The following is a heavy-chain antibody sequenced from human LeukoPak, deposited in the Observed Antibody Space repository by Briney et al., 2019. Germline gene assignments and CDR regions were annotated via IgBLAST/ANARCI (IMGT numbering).Heavy chain of an antibody. V-gene: IGHV4-59*01. J-gene: IGHJ4*02. Sequence: SETLSLTCTVSGGSISSYYWSWIRQPPGKGLEWIGYIYYSGSTSYNPSLKSRVTISVDTSKNQFSLKLSSVTAADTAVYYCARGGWFGEFEFDYWGQGTLVTVSS. D-gene: IGHD3-10*01. CDR1: GGSISSYY. CDR3: ARGGWFGEFEFDY. CDR2: IYYSGST.